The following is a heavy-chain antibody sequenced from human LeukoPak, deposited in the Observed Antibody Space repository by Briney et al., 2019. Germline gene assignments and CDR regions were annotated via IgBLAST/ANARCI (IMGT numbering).Heavy chain of an antibody. Sequence: GRSPRLSCAASGFTFSSYAMHWVRQAPGKGLEWVAVISYDGSNKYYADSVKGRFTISRDNSKNTLYLQMNSLRAEDTAVYYCARVARAKGPGLAYWGQGTLVTVSS. CDR1: GFTFSSYA. CDR2: ISYDGSNK. J-gene: IGHJ4*02. CDR3: ARVARAKGPGLAY. V-gene: IGHV3-30-3*01.